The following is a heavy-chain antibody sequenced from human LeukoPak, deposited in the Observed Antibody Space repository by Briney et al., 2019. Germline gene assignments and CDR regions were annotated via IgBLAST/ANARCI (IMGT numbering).Heavy chain of an antibody. CDR2: ISAYNGNT. CDR3: ARDRGRYYYGSGSYPLGY. D-gene: IGHD3-10*01. J-gene: IGHJ4*02. V-gene: IGHV1-18*01. Sequence: GASVKVSCKASGYTFTSYGISWVRQAPGQGLEWMGWISAYNGNTNYARKLQGRVTMTTDTSTSTAYMELRSLRSDDTAVYYCARDRGRYYYGSGSYPLGYWGQGTLVTVSS. CDR1: GYTFTSYG.